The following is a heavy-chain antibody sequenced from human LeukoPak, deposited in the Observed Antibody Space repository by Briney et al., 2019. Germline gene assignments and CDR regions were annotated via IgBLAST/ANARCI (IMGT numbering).Heavy chain of an antibody. CDR3: ARHAVADSVTVFGVSPDV. V-gene: IGHV4-39*01. CDR1: GDSMSSSSYY. CDR2: TYYSGTT. D-gene: IGHD3-3*01. Sequence: SETLSLTCSVSGDSMSSSSYYWGWIRQPPGKGLEWIGSTYYSGTTHYNASLKSRVIISLDRSRTQFSLQVNSVTAADTAVYYCARHAVADSVTVFGVSPDVWGKGTTVTLFS. J-gene: IGHJ6*04.